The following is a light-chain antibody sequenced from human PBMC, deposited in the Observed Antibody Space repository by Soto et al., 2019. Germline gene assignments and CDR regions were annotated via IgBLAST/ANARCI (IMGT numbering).Light chain of an antibody. J-gene: IGLJ2*01. CDR2: GVT. V-gene: IGLV2-14*01. Sequence: QSALTQPASVSGSPGQSITISCTGTSADIGFYDYVSWYQQYPGKAPNLLIYGVTYRPSGISYRFSGSKSGSTASLTISGLQAEDEADYYCSSYTSSSTLHVVFGGGTQLTVL. CDR3: SSYTSSSTLHVV. CDR1: SADIGFYDY.